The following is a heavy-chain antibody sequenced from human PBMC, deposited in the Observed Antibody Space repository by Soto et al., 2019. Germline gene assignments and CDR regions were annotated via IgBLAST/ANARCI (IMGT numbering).Heavy chain of an antibody. D-gene: IGHD4-17*01. Sequence: QVTLKEFGPVVVKPTETLTLTCTVSGFSLSNARMGVSWIRQPPGKALEWLAHILSNDEKSYITSLKSRLTISKDTSKSQVVLTMTNMDPVDTATYYCARVARSYGHFLYGMDVWGQGTTVTVSS. CDR3: ARVARSYGHFLYGMDV. J-gene: IGHJ6*02. CDR1: GFSLSNARMG. V-gene: IGHV2-26*01. CDR2: ILSNDEK.